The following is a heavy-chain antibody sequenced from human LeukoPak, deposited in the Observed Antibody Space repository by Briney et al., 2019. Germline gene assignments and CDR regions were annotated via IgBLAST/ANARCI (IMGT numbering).Heavy chain of an antibody. V-gene: IGHV3-30*02. CDR3: AKYGEEWLSYFDY. D-gene: IGHD3-3*01. CDR2: IRHDGSNK. Sequence: GGSLRLSCAASGFTFSSYGMHWVRQAPGKGLEWVAFIRHDGSNKYYADSVKGRFTISRDNSKNTLYLQMNSLRAEDTAVYYCAKYGEEWLSYFDYWGQGTLVTVSS. J-gene: IGHJ4*02. CDR1: GFTFSSYG.